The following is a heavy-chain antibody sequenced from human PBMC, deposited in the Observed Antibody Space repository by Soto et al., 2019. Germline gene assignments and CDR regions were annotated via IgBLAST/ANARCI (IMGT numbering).Heavy chain of an antibody. D-gene: IGHD3-3*01. CDR1: GGSISSDVNY. CDR2: LSHRGPT. CDR3: ARQSDFWGASFTPTGNWFDL. Sequence: QLQLRESGPGLVKPSETLSLTCTVSGGSISSDVNYWGWIRQSPGKGLEWIGSLSHRGPTHYNPSLDSRVTMSTDPSKNQFSPSLSSVTAADTAVYYCARQSDFWGASFTPTGNWFDLWGQGTRVTVS. V-gene: IGHV4-39*01. J-gene: IGHJ5*02.